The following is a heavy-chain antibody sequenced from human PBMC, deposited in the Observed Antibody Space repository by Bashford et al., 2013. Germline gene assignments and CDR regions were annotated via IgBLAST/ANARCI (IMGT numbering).Heavy chain of an antibody. D-gene: IGHD2-15*01. CDR1: GGPLNSYT. CDR3: ARDPQTFCRGNCYPGRFDY. CDR2: IAPTP. Sequence: SVKVSCKASGGPLNSYTLSWVRQAPGQGLEWVGRIAPTPLYAQKFQGRVTLSADEHTGTAYMELSRLRWDDTAVYYCARDPQTFCRGNCYPGRFDYWGQGTLVTVSS. J-gene: IGHJ4*02. V-gene: IGHV1-69*13.